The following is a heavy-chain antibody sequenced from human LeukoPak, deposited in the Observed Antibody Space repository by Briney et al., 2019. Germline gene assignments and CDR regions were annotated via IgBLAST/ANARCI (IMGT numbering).Heavy chain of an antibody. J-gene: IGHJ4*02. CDR1: GFTFSDYG. V-gene: IGHV3-21*04. Sequence: GGSLRLSCTTSGFTFSDYGVNWVRQAPGKGLEWVSSINSRSNYIFYADSVKGRFTVSRDNAKNSLYLQMNSLRAEDTAVYFCARVASFRFYLDYWGQGALVTVSS. D-gene: IGHD2/OR15-2a*01. CDR3: ARVASFRFYLDY. CDR2: INSRSNYI.